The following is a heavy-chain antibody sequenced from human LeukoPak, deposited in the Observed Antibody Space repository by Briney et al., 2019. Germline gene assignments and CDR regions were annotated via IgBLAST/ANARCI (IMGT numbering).Heavy chain of an antibody. Sequence: GGSLRLSCAASGFTVNYNYMSWVRRAPGKGLEWVSSISSSSSYIYYADSVKGRFTISRDNAKNSLYLQMNSLRAEDTAVYYCARDSGNYLDAFDIWGQGTMVTVSS. CDR1: GFTVNYNY. J-gene: IGHJ3*02. D-gene: IGHD1-7*01. V-gene: IGHV3-21*01. CDR3: ARDSGNYLDAFDI. CDR2: ISSSSSYI.